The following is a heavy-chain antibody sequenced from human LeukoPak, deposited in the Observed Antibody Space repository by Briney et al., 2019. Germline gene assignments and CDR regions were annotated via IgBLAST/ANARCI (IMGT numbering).Heavy chain of an antibody. Sequence: SVNVSCKASGGTFSSYAISWVRQAPGQGLEWMGRIIPIFGIANYAQKFQGRVTITADKSTSTAYMELSSLRSEDTAVYYCARELMDTAMVTGFGYWGQGTLVTVSS. CDR1: GGTFSSYA. CDR3: ARELMDTAMVTGFGY. V-gene: IGHV1-69*04. CDR2: IIPIFGIA. D-gene: IGHD5-18*01. J-gene: IGHJ4*02.